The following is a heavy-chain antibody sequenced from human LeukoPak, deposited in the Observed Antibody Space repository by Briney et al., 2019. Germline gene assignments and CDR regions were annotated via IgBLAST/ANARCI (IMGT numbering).Heavy chain of an antibody. D-gene: IGHD4-11*01. CDR1: GYTFTGYY. Sequence: ASVKVSCKASGYTFTGYYMHWVRQAPGQGLEWMGWINPNSGGTNYAQKFQGRVTMTTDTSTSTAYMELRSLRSDDTAVYYCARINYRPIIKFFDFWGQGTLVTVSS. V-gene: IGHV1-2*02. J-gene: IGHJ4*02. CDR3: ARINYRPIIKFFDF. CDR2: INPNSGGT.